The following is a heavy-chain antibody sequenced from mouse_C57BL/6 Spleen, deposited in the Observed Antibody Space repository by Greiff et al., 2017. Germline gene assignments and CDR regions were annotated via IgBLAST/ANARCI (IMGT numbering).Heavy chain of an antibody. V-gene: IGHV5-9-1*02. CDR1: GFTFSSYA. Sequence: EVQGVESGEGLVKPGGSLKLSCAASGFTFSSYAMSWVRQTPEKRLEWVAYISSGGDYIYYADTVKGRFTISRDNARNTLYLRMSSLKSEDTAMYYCTRVTTGNYFDYWGQGTTLTVSS. D-gene: IGHD1-1*01. J-gene: IGHJ2*01. CDR3: TRVTTGNYFDY. CDR2: ISSGGDYI.